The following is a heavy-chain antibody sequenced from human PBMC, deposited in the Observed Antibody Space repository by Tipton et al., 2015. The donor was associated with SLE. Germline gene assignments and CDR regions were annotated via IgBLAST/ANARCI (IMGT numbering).Heavy chain of an antibody. CDR2: ISGSGIRT. V-gene: IGHV3-23*01. Sequence: SLRLSCAASGFTFSSYVMSWARQAPGKGLEWVSGISGSGIRTYYADSVKGRFTVSRDNSKNTLYLQMNSLRAEDTAVYYCAWGPAALDWGQGTLVTVSS. CDR1: GFTFSSYV. D-gene: IGHD2-2*01. CDR3: AWGPAALD. J-gene: IGHJ4*02.